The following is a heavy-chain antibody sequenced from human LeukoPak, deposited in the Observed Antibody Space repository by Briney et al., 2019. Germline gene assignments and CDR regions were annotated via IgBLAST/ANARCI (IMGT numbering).Heavy chain of an antibody. CDR2: IYHSGST. V-gene: IGHV4-30-2*01. J-gene: IGHJ4*02. Sequence: SQTLSLTCAVSGGSLSSGGYSWSWIRQPPGKGLEWIGYIYHSGSTYYNPSLKSRVTISVDRSKNQFSLKLSSVTAADTAVYYCARGPRSYMVDYWGQGTLVTVSS. CDR3: ARGPRSYMVDY. CDR1: GGSLSSGGYS. D-gene: IGHD1-26*01.